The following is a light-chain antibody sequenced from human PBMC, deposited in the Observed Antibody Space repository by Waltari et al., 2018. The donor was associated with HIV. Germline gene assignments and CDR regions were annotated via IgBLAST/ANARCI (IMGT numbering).Light chain of an antibody. V-gene: IGLV2-8*01. Sequence: QSALTQPPSAPGSPGQSVTVSCTGTSSDLGYFNYVPSYQQHPGKAPKLLTYVVNKRPSGVPDRFSASKSGATASLTVSGLLAEDEADYYCAAYAGNNSVIFGGGTKVTV. CDR1: SSDLGYFNY. CDR2: VVN. J-gene: IGLJ2*01. CDR3: AAYAGNNSVI.